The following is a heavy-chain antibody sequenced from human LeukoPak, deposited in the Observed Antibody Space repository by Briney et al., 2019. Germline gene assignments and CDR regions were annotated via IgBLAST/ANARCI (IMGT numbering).Heavy chain of an antibody. J-gene: IGHJ4*02. CDR3: ARVLWFGAYNFDY. Sequence: SETLSLTCAVSGSSISSGYYWGWIRQPPGKGLEWIGSIYHSGSTYYNPSLKSRVTISVDTSKNQLSLKLSSVTAADTAVYYCARVLWFGAYNFDYWGQGTLVTVSS. V-gene: IGHV4-38-2*01. CDR2: IYHSGST. D-gene: IGHD3-10*01. CDR1: GSSISSGYY.